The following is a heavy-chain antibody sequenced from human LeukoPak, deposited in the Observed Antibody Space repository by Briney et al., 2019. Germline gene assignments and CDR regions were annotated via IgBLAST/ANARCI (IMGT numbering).Heavy chain of an antibody. CDR2: IYYSGST. Sequence: PSETLSLTCTVSGGSISSYYWSWIRQPPGKGLEWIGYIYYSGSTNYNPSLKSRVTISVDTSKNQFSLKLSSVTAADTAVYYCARDSGELGIEYWGQGTLVTVFS. CDR3: ARDSGELGIEY. CDR1: GGSISSYY. D-gene: IGHD7-27*01. J-gene: IGHJ4*02. V-gene: IGHV4-59*01.